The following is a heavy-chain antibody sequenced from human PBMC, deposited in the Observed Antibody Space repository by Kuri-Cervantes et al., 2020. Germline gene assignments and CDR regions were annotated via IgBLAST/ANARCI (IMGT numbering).Heavy chain of an antibody. CDR1: GGSISSSSYY. Sequence: GSLRLSCTVSGGSISSSSYYWGWIRQPPGKGLEWIGSIYYSGSTYYNPSLKSRVTISVDTSKNQFSLKLSSVTAADTAVYYCARELIPKYYFDYWGQGTLVTDSS. CDR3: ARELIPKYYFDY. J-gene: IGHJ4*02. V-gene: IGHV4-39*02. D-gene: IGHD2-2*02. CDR2: IYYSGST.